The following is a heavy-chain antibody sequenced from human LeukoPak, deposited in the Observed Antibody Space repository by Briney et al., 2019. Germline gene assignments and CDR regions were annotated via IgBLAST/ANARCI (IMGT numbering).Heavy chain of an antibody. J-gene: IGHJ4*02. Sequence: SETLSLTCTVSGGSISSSSYYWGWIRQPPGKGLEWIGSMYYSGSTYYNPSLKSRVTISVDTSKNQFSLKLSSVTAADTAVYYCARRQSSSWYYFDYWGQGTLVTASS. CDR1: GGSISSSSYY. V-gene: IGHV4-39*01. D-gene: IGHD6-13*01. CDR2: MYYSGST. CDR3: ARRQSSSWYYFDY.